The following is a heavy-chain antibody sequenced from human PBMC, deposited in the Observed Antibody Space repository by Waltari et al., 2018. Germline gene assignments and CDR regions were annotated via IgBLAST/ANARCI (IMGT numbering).Heavy chain of an antibody. CDR1: GFPFSSYW. J-gene: IGHJ4*02. CDR2: IKQDGSEK. CDR3: AREIAAAEFDY. Sequence: EVQLVESGGGLVQPGGSLRLSCAASGFPFSSYWMSWVRQAPGKGLEGVANIKQDGSEKYYVDSVKGRFTIARDNAKNSLYLQMNSLRAEDTAVYYCAREIAAAEFDYWGQGTLVTVSS. D-gene: IGHD6-13*01. V-gene: IGHV3-7*01.